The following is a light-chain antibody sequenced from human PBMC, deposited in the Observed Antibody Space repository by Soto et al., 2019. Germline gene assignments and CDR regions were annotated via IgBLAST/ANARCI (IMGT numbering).Light chain of an antibody. CDR3: QQYGSSPIT. J-gene: IGKJ5*01. CDR1: QSVDGY. Sequence: EVVMTQSPGTLSVSLGESATLSCRASQSVDGYLAWYQQRPGQAPRLLIYGTSSRATGIPDRFRGSGSGTDFTLTVSRLEPEDFAVYYCQQYGSSPITFGQGTRLEIK. CDR2: GTS. V-gene: IGKV3-20*01.